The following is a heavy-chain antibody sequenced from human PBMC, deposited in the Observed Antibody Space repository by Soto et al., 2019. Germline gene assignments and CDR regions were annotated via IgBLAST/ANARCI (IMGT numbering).Heavy chain of an antibody. V-gene: IGHV1-18*01. CDR2: ISAYNGNT. CDR1: CFTLSSHG. Sequence: GAPGKVSCKASCFTLSSHGINWGRQAPGQRLEWMGWISAYNGNTNYAQKLQGRVTMTTDTSTSTAYMELRSLRSDDTAVYYCASSAGTTGTTHYYGMDVWGQGTTVTVSS. CDR3: ASSAGTTGTTHYYGMDV. D-gene: IGHD1-1*01. J-gene: IGHJ6*02.